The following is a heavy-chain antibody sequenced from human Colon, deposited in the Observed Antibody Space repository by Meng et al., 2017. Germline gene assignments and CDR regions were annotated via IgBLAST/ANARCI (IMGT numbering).Heavy chain of an antibody. CDR3: ARGWLAN. J-gene: IGHJ4*02. Sequence: VRLVGPGGGLAGPGGSLRSSCAASGFTVSDSYMNWIRQAPGKGLEWVSYSHGNTVYYADSVKGRFTISRDNAKNSLYLQMNSLRAGDTAVYYCARGWLANWGQGTLVTVSS. CDR1: GFTVSDSY. V-gene: IGHV3-11*01. D-gene: IGHD6-19*01. CDR2: SHGNTV.